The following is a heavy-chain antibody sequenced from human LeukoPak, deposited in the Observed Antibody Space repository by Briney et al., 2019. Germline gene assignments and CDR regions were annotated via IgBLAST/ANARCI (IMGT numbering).Heavy chain of an antibody. CDR2: ISSSSSYI. J-gene: IGHJ4*02. CDR1: GLTFSSYI. D-gene: IGHD3-22*01. V-gene: IGHV3-21*01. Sequence: PGGSLRLSCAASGLTFSSYIMNWVRQAPGKGLEWVASISSSSSYIYYADSVKGRFTISRDNAKNSLYLQMNSLRAEDTAVYYCARDTAYYASSGYGYWGQGTLVTVSS. CDR3: ARDTAYYASSGYGY.